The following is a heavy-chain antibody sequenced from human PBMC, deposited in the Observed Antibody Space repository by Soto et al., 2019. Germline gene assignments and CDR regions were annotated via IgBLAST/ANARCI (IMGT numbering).Heavy chain of an antibody. CDR3: AKGLLGPGRAYGMDV. CDR2: ISYDGSNK. Sequence: QVQLVESGGGVVQPGRSLRLSCAASGFTFSSYGMHWVRQAPGKGLEWVAVISYDGSNKYYADSVKGRFTISRDNSKNALVLQMNSLRAEDTAVYYCAKGLLGPGRAYGMDVWGQGTTVTVSS. J-gene: IGHJ6*02. CDR1: GFTFSSYG. V-gene: IGHV3-30*18. D-gene: IGHD7-27*01.